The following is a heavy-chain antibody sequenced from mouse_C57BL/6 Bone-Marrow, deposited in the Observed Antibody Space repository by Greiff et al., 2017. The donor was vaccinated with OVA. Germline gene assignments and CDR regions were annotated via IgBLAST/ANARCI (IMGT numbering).Heavy chain of an antibody. CDR1: GYTFTEYT. V-gene: IGHV1-62-2*01. J-gene: IGHJ2*01. Sequence: VKLQQSGAELVKPGASVKLSCKASGYTFTEYTIHWVKQRSGQGLEWIGWFYPGSGSIKYNEKFKDKATLTADKSSSTVYMELSRLTSEDSAVYFCARHEEGGYYGHHGRYYFDYWGQGTTLTVSS. D-gene: IGHD2-1*01. CDR3: ARHEEGGYYGHHGRYYFDY. CDR2: FYPGSGSI.